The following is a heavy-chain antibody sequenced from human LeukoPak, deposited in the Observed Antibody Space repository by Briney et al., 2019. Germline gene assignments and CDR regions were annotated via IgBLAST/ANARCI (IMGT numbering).Heavy chain of an antibody. CDR1: GGSISGWY. D-gene: IGHD3-3*01. CDR2: IYTSGST. J-gene: IGHJ4*02. Sequence: SETLSLTCTVSGGSISGWYWSWIRQPPGKGLEWIGRIYTSGSTNYNPSLKSRVTMSVDTSKNQFSLKLSSVTAADTAVYYCARDFPRFWSGSPFDYWGQGTLVTVSS. CDR3: ARDFPRFWSGSPFDY. V-gene: IGHV4-4*07.